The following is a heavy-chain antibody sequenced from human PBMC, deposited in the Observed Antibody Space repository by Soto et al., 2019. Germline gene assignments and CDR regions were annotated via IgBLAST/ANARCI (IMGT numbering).Heavy chain of an antibody. CDR2: IDTDGGGT. Sequence: PGGSLRLSCAASGFTFSSYSMNWVRQAPGKGLEWVSRIDTDGGGTSYADSVKGRFTISTDNAKNTVYLQMNSLRAEDTAVYYCARDRVESGYPEYFQHWGQGTLVTVSS. D-gene: IGHD3-22*01. V-gene: IGHV3-74*01. CDR1: GFTFSSYS. CDR3: ARDRVESGYPEYFQH. J-gene: IGHJ1*01.